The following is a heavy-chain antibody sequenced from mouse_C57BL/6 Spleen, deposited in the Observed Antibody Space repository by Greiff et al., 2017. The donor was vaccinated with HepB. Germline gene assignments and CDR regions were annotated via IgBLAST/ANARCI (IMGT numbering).Heavy chain of an antibody. J-gene: IGHJ3*01. Sequence: QVQLQQSGAELARPGASVKLSCKASGYTFTSYGISWVKQRTGQGLEWIGEIYPRSGNTYYNEKFKGKATLTADKSSSTAYMELRSLTSEDSAVYFCARYYYSNPGWFAYWGQGTLVTVSA. V-gene: IGHV1-81*01. CDR1: GYTFTSYG. CDR3: ARYYYSNPGWFAY. D-gene: IGHD2-5*01. CDR2: IYPRSGNT.